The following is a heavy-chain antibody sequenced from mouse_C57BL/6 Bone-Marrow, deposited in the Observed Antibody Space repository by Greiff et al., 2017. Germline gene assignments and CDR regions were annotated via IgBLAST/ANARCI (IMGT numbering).Heavy chain of an antibody. CDR2: IDPENVDT. D-gene: IGHD1-1*01. CDR1: GFNIKDDY. J-gene: IGHJ1*03. CDR3: TTITTVVADWYFDV. Sequence: VQLQQSGAELVRPGASVKLSCTASGFNIKDDYMHWVKQRPEQGLEWIGWIDPENVDTEYASKFQGKATITADTSSNTAYLQLSSLTSEDTAVYYCTTITTVVADWYFDVWGTGTTVTVSS. V-gene: IGHV14-4*01.